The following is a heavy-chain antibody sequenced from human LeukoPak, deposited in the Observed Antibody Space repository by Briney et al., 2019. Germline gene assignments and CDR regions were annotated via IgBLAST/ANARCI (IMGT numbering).Heavy chain of an antibody. CDR3: ARDEGPARPKIGYSGYGLDY. V-gene: IGHV1-18*04. CDR2: ISAYNGNT. CDR1: EYTSTSYV. Sequence: APPKASRKDSEYTSTSYVIRKVGEPGGQRIKKKRWISAYNGNTKYTQKLQGRVAMTTDTSTSTAYMELRSLRSDDTAVYYCARDEGPARPKIGYSGYGLDYWGQGTLVTVSS. D-gene: IGHD5-12*01. J-gene: IGHJ4*02.